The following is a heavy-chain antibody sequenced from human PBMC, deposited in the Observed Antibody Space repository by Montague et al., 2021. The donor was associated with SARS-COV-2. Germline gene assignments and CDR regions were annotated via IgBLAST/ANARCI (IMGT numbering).Heavy chain of an antibody. CDR3: TQERGPGRTTWNYFDY. V-gene: IGHV6-1*01. CDR2: TNYRSKWYN. D-gene: IGHD1-1*01. Sequence: CAISGDSVSSHIAAWNWIRQSPSRGLEWLGRTNYRSKWYNDYAVSVRSRITISPDTSKNQFSLQLNSVTPEDTAVYYCTQERGPGRTTWNYFDYWGQGTLVTVSS. J-gene: IGHJ4*02. CDR1: GDSVSSHIAA.